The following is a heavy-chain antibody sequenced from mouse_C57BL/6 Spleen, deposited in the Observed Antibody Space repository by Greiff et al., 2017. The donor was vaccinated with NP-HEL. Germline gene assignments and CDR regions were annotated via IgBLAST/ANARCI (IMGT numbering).Heavy chain of an antibody. CDR1: GFTFSSYA. V-gene: IGHV5-4*01. Sequence: EVQVVESGGGLVKPGGSLKLSCAASGFTFSSYAMSWVRQTPEKRLEWVATISDGGSYTYYPDNVQGRFTISRDNAKNNLYLQMSHLKSEDTAMYYCARGYYGSRMGGYFDYWGQGTTLTVSS. CDR2: ISDGGSYT. J-gene: IGHJ2*01. CDR3: ARGYYGSRMGGYFDY. D-gene: IGHD1-1*01.